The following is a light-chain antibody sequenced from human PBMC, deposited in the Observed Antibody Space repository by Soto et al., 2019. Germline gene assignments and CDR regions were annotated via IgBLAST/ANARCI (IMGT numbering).Light chain of an antibody. V-gene: IGLV2-14*01. CDR2: DVN. Sequence: QSVLTQPASVSGSPGQSITISCTGTSSDVGGYSYVSWYQQLPGKAPKLMIYDVNNRPSGVSNRFSGSKSGNTASLTISGLQAEDEADYYCSSYTGSSTFAFGTGTKVTVL. CDR1: SSDVGGYSY. J-gene: IGLJ1*01. CDR3: SSYTGSSTFA.